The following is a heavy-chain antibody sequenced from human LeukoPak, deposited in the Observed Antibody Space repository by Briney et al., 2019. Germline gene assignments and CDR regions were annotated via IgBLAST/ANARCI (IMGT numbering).Heavy chain of an antibody. CDR3: ARDGTSYGDYLLY. D-gene: IGHD4-17*01. J-gene: IGHJ4*02. CDR2: IYSGGST. CDR1: GFTFSNYW. V-gene: IGHV3-53*01. Sequence: QSGGSLRLSCAASGFTFSNYWMSWVRQAPGKGLEWVSVIYSGGSTFYADSVKGRFTISRDNSKNTLYLQMNSLRVEDTAVYYCARDGTSYGDYLLYWGQGTLVTVSS.